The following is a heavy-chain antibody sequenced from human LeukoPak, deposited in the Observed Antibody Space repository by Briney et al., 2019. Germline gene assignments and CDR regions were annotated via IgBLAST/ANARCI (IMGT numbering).Heavy chain of an antibody. D-gene: IGHD5-24*01. J-gene: IGHJ4*02. Sequence: GGSLRLSCAASGFTFSSYHINWVRQAPGKGLEWVANIKEDGSEKYYVASVKGRFTISRDNAKKSLYLQMTSLTADDTAVYYCARGQLVFDFWGQGTLVTVSS. V-gene: IGHV3-7*01. CDR2: IKEDGSEK. CDR3: ARGQLVFDF. CDR1: GFTFSSYH.